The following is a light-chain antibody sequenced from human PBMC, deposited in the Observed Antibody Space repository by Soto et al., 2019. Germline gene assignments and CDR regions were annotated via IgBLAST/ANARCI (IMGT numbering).Light chain of an antibody. V-gene: IGKV1-9*01. Sequence: DIQMTQSPSTLSGSVGDRVTITCRASQGISNYLAWYQQKLGKAPNLLIYAASTLQSGVPSRFSGSGSRTEFTLTISSLQPEDFATYYCQQVKSYPITFGQGTRLEIK. CDR2: AAS. CDR1: QGISNY. CDR3: QQVKSYPIT. J-gene: IGKJ5*01.